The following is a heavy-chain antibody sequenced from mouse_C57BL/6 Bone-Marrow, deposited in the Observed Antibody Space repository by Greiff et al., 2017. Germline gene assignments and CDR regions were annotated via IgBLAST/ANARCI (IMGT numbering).Heavy chain of an antibody. D-gene: IGHD1-1*01. CDR1: GYTFTSYW. CDR2: IDPSDSYT. V-gene: IGHV1-50*01. CDR3: ARHYGRGFDV. Sequence: QVQLQQPGAELVKPGASVKLSCKASGYTFTSYWMQWVKQRPGQGLEWIGEIDPSDSYTNYNQKFTGKATLTVDTSSSPAYMQLSSLTSEDSAVYYCARHYGRGFDVWGTGTTVTVSS. J-gene: IGHJ1*03.